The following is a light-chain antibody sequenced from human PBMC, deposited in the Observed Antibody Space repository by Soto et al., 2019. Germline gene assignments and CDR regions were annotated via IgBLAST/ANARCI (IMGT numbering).Light chain of an antibody. V-gene: IGLV2-14*01. CDR3: SSYTSSSTYV. CDR1: IRDVGGYNF. Sequence: SVLTPPASVSGSPGESITISCTGTIRDVGGYNFVSWYQQHPGKAPKLMIFEVSNRPSGVSIRFSGSKSDNTASLTISGLQAEDEADYYCSSYTSSSTYVCGTGTKVTVL. CDR2: EVS. J-gene: IGLJ1*01.